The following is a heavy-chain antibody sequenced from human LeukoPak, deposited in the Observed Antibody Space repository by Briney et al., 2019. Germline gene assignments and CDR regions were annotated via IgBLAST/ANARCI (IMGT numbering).Heavy chain of an antibody. V-gene: IGHV3-48*03. D-gene: IGHD3-10*02. J-gene: IGHJ6*04. CDR2: ISSSGSTI. CDR3: AELGITMIGGV. CDR1: GFTFSSYE. Sequence: PGGSLRLSCAASGFTFSSYEMNWVRQAPGRGLEWVSYISSSGSTIYYADSVKGRFTISRDNAKNSLYLQMNSLRAEDTAVYYCAELGITMIGGVWGKGTTVTISS.